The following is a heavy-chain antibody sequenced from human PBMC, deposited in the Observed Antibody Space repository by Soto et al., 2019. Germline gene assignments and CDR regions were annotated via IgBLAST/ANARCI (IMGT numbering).Heavy chain of an antibody. CDR2: IIPIFGTA. J-gene: IGHJ4*02. V-gene: IGHV1-69*13. CDR1: GGTFSSYA. CDR3: AGGSAFAYYYDSSFDY. Sequence: GASVKFSCKASGGTFSSYAISWVRQAPGQGLEWMGGIIPIFGTANYAQKFQGRVTITADESTSTAYMELSSLRSEDTAVYYCAGGSAFAYYYDSSFDYWGQGTLVTVSS. D-gene: IGHD3-22*01.